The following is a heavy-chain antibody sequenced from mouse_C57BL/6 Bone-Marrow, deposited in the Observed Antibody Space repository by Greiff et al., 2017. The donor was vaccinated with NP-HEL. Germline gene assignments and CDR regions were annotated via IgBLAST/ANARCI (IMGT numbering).Heavy chain of an antibody. CDR3: ARERENAWFDY. CDR1: GYTFTSYG. V-gene: IGHV1-81*01. J-gene: IGHJ3*01. Sequence: QVQLKESGAELARPGASVKLSCKASGYTFTSYGISWVKQRTGQGLEWIGAIDPRSGNTYYNEKFKGKATLTADKSSSTAYMELRSLTSEDSAVXFCARERENAWFDYWGQGTLVTVSA. CDR2: IDPRSGNT.